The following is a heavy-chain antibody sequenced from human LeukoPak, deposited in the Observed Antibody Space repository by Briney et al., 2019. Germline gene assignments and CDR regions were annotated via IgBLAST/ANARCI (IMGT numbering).Heavy chain of an antibody. Sequence: SVKVSCKASGGTFSSYAISWVRQARGPGLEWMGGIIPIFATANYAQKFQGRVTITTDDSTRTAYMELSSLRSEDTAVYYCATAYTVVVPAAMANAFDIWGQGTMVAVSS. CDR2: IIPIFATA. J-gene: IGHJ3*02. CDR3: ATAYTVVVPAAMANAFDI. CDR1: GGTFSSYA. D-gene: IGHD2-2*01. V-gene: IGHV1-69*05.